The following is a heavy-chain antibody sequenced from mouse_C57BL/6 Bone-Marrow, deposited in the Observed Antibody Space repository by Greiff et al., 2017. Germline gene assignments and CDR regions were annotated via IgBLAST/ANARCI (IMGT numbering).Heavy chain of an antibody. CDR1: GFTFGSYT. D-gene: IGHD1-1*01. J-gene: IGHJ1*03. CDR2: ISGGGGNT. V-gene: IGHV5-9*01. Sequence: VESGGGLVKPGGSLKLSCAASGFTFGSYTMSWVRQTPEKRLQWVAAISGGGGNTYYPDSVKGRFTISRDNDKNILYLQMSSLRSEDTALYYCSRQVTTVLATKYFDVWGTGTTVTVSS. CDR3: SRQVTTVLATKYFDV.